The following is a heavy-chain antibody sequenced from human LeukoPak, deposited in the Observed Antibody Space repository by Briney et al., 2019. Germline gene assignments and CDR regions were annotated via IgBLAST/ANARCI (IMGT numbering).Heavy chain of an antibody. CDR1: GGSISDYY. D-gene: IGHD6-13*01. V-gene: IGHV4-4*07. CDR2: IYTSGST. CDR3: AREPVSSSFDY. J-gene: IGHJ4*02. Sequence: SETLSLTCTVSGGSISDYYWDWIRQPAGKGLEWIGRIYTSGSTNYHPSLKSRVTMSVATSKNQFSLRLISVTAADTAVYYCAREPVSSSFDYWGQGTLVTVSS.